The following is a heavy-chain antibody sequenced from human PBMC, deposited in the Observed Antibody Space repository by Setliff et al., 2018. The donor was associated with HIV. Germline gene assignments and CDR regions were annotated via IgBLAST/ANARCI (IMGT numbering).Heavy chain of an antibody. CDR3: AKGSADSSGYFYYYYYMDV. V-gene: IGHV3-21*01. D-gene: IGHD3-22*01. J-gene: IGHJ6*03. Sequence: GGSLRLSCAASGFIFSGYTMVWVRQAPGKGLEWVSSISSSGNFIYYEDSVKGRFTVSRDNSKNTLYLQMNSLRAEDTAVYYCAKGSADSSGYFYYYYYMDVWGKGTTVTVSS. CDR1: GFIFSGYT. CDR2: ISSSGNFI.